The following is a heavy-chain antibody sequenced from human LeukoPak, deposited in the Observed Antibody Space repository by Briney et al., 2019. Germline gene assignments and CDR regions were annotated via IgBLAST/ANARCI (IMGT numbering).Heavy chain of an antibody. V-gene: IGHV4-39*01. CDR2: IYYSGST. D-gene: IGHD3-22*01. CDR1: GGSISSSSYY. CDR3: ARLEDYYDSSGLDY. Sequence: SETLSLTCTVSGGSISSSSYYWGWIRQPPGKGLEWIGSIYYSGSTYYNPSLKSRVTISVDTSKIQFSLKLSSVTAADTAVYYCARLEDYYDSSGLDYWGQGTLVTVSS. J-gene: IGHJ4*02.